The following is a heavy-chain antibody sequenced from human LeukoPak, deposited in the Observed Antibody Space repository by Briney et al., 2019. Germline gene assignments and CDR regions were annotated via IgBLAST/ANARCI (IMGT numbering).Heavy chain of an antibody. J-gene: IGHJ4*02. D-gene: IGHD3-16*01. V-gene: IGHV3-30*07. Sequence: GGSLRLSCAASVFTFSSYALHWVRQAPRKGLEWVAVISYDGSNKHYADSLKGPFTTSTDKFPNTLYLQMNSPRAPDTARYYSAGGPPRDYWGEGTLVSVSS. CDR2: ISYDGSNK. CDR3: AGGPPRDY. CDR1: VFTFSSYA.